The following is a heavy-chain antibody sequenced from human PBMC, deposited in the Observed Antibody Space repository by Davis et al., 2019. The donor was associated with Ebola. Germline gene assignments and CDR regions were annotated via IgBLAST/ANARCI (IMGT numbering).Heavy chain of an antibody. CDR2: INPNSGGT. CDR1: GYTFTTYY. V-gene: IGHV1-2*02. Sequence: ASVKVSCKASGYTFTTYYIHWVRQAPGQGLEWMGWINPNSGGTNYAQKFQGRVTMTRDTSISTAYMELSRLRSDDTAVYYCAREGYCSSTSCPIDYWGQGTLVTVSS. CDR3: AREGYCSSTSCPIDY. D-gene: IGHD2-2*01. J-gene: IGHJ4*02.